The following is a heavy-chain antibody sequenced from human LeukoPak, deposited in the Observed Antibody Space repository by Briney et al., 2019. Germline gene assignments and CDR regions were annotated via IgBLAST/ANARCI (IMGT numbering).Heavy chain of an antibody. CDR2: INPNSGGT. V-gene: IGHV1-2*02. Sequence: ASVKVSCKASGYTFTGYYMHWVRQAPGQGLEWMGWINPNSGGTNYAQKFQGRVTMTRDTSISTAYMELSRLRSDDTAVYYCASPYCSSTSCYGWIDPWGQGTLVTVSS. CDR3: ASPYCSSTSCYGWIDP. CDR1: GYTFTGYY. D-gene: IGHD2-2*01. J-gene: IGHJ5*02.